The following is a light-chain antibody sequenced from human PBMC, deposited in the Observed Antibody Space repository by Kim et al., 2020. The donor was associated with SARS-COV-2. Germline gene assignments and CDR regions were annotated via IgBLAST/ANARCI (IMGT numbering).Light chain of an antibody. V-gene: IGLV3-19*01. CDR2: GKN. CDR1: SLRSYY. CDR3: NSRDSSLSIV. Sequence: SSELTQDPAVSVALGPTFRITCQGDSLRSYYASWYQQKPGQAPVLVIYGKNNRPSGIPDRFSGSSSGNTASLTITGAQAEDEADYYCNSRDSSLSIVFGGGTQLTVL. J-gene: IGLJ2*01.